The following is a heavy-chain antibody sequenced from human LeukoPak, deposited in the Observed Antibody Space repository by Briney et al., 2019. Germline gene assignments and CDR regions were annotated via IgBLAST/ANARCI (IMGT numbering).Heavy chain of an antibody. Sequence: PSETLSLTCTASGGTISSYYRSWIRQPPGKGLEWIGHINYSGSTNYNPSLKSRLTISLDTSICQFALKLTSLSGCVSALYYIARAGSFYDILTGYYFWGQGTLVTVSS. CDR1: GGTISSYY. CDR2: INYSGST. V-gene: IGHV4-59*01. CDR3: ARAGSFYDILTGYYF. D-gene: IGHD3-9*01. J-gene: IGHJ4*02.